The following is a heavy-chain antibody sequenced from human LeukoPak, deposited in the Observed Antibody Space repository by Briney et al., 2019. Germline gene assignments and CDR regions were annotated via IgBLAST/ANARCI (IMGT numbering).Heavy chain of an antibody. CDR2: IKQDGSEK. D-gene: IGHD3-10*01. CDR1: GFTFSSYW. CDR3: AKLSLGWFGESPTFDY. Sequence: GGSLRLSCAASGFTFSSYWMSWVRQAPGKGLEWVANIKQDGSEKYYVDSVKGRFTISRDNAKNSLYLQMNSLRAEDTAVYYCAKLSLGWFGESPTFDYWGQGTLVTVSS. V-gene: IGHV3-7*03. J-gene: IGHJ4*02.